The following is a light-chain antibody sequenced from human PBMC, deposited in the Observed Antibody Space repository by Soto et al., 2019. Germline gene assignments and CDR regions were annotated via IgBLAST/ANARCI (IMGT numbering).Light chain of an antibody. V-gene: IGLV2-14*01. CDR2: EVS. Sequence: QSVLTQPASVSWSPGHSITISCTGTSSDVGVFNYVSWYQQHPGKAPTLIIYEVSNRPSGVSNRFSGSKSGNTASLTISGLQAEDEADYYCSSYTTSSTYVFGTGTKVTVL. CDR3: SSYTTSSTYV. J-gene: IGLJ1*01. CDR1: SSDVGVFNY.